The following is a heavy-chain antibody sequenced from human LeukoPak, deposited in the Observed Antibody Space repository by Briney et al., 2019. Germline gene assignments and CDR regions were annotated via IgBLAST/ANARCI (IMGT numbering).Heavy chain of an antibody. Sequence: SVKVSCKASGGTFSSYAISWVRQAPGQGLEWMGGIIPIFGTANYAQKFQGRVTITADESTSTAYMELSSLRSEDTAVYYCAREGSLDYGDYPYYWGQGTLVTVSS. D-gene: IGHD4-17*01. V-gene: IGHV1-69*01. J-gene: IGHJ4*02. CDR3: AREGSLDYGDYPYY. CDR2: IIPIFGTA. CDR1: GGTFSSYA.